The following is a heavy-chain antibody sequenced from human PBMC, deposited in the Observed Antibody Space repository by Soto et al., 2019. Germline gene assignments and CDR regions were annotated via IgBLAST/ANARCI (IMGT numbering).Heavy chain of an antibody. V-gene: IGHV4-31*03. CDR2: IYYSGST. Sequence: PSETLSLTCTVSGGSISSGGYYWSWIRQHPGKGLEWIGYIYYSGSTYYNPSLKSRVTISVDTSKNQFSLKLSSVTAADTAVYYCARGVATTGKNWFDPWGQGTLVTVLL. J-gene: IGHJ5*02. CDR3: ARGVATTGKNWFDP. CDR1: GGSISSGGYY. D-gene: IGHD5-12*01.